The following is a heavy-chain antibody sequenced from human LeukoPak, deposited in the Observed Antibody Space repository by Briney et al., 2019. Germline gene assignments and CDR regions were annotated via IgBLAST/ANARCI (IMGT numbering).Heavy chain of an antibody. J-gene: IGHJ4*02. CDR2: IRYDGSNK. CDR3: AKNYYGSGSYYPFDY. Sequence: GGSLRLSCAASGFTFSSYGMHWVRQAPGKGLEWVAFIRYDGSNKYYADSVKGRFTISRDNSKNTLYLQMNSLRAEDTAVYYCAKNYYGSGSYYPFDYWGQGTLVTVSS. D-gene: IGHD3-10*01. V-gene: IGHV3-30*02. CDR1: GFTFSSYG.